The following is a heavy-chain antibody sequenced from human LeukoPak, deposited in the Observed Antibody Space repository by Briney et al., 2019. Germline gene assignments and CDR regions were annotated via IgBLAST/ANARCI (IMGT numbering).Heavy chain of an antibody. Sequence: GGSLRLSCAASGLTVSSNYMSWVRQAPGKGLGWVANIKLDGSEKNYVDSVKGRFTISRDNTKNSLYLQMNSLRVEDTAVFYCARDQYDTWSRRGNFDSWGQGTLVIVSS. J-gene: IGHJ4*02. D-gene: IGHD3-3*01. CDR2: IKLDGSEK. V-gene: IGHV3-7*03. CDR3: ARDQYDTWSRRGNFDS. CDR1: GLTVSSNY.